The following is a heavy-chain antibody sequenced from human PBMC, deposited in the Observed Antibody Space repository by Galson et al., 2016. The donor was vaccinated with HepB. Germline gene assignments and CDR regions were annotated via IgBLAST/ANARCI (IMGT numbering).Heavy chain of an antibody. CDR2: INEDGTEK. CDR1: GLTFSRFW. Sequence: SLRLSCAVSGLTFSRFWMSWVRQAPGKVPEWVASINEDGTEKYHVDSATGRFTISRDNAKNAFYLQMNSLRDEDTAVYFCARGHHALEVWGQGTAVRVSS. CDR3: ARGHHALEV. J-gene: IGHJ6*02. V-gene: IGHV3-7*01. D-gene: IGHD1-14*01.